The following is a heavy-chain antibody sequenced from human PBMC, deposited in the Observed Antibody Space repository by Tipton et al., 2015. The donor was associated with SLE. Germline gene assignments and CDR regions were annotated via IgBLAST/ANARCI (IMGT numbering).Heavy chain of an antibody. V-gene: IGHV3-7*03. CDR3: SKEGAWSFDY. D-gene: IGHD2-15*01. Sequence: SLRLSCAATGLSFSTFWMSWVRQAPGKGLEWVANIKGDGSEKNYVDSVKGRFTISRDNSKNTLYLHMNSLNAEDTAEYYCSKEGAWSFDYWGQGTLVTVSS. CDR1: GLSFSTFW. J-gene: IGHJ4*02. CDR2: IKGDGSEK.